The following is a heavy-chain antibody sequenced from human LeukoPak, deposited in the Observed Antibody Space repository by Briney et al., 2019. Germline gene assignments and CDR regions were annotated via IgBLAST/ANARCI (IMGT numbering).Heavy chain of an antibody. Sequence: GGSLRLSCAASGFTYSSYNMNWVRQAPGKGLEWVSYISSSGSTIYYADSVKGRFTISRDNSKNTLYLQMNSLRVEDTAVYYCAKGGWFGDLVYYYYYMDVWGKGTTVTVSS. J-gene: IGHJ6*03. CDR2: ISSSGSTI. CDR1: GFTYSSYN. D-gene: IGHD3-10*01. V-gene: IGHV3-48*01. CDR3: AKGGWFGDLVYYYYYMDV.